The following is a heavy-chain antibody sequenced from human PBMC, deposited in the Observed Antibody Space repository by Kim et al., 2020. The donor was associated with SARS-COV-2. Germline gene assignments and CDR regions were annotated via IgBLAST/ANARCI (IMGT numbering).Heavy chain of an antibody. CDR2: ISWDGGST. CDR3: AKDMRASSVTTDGDLTYYSCYYGMDV. CDR1: GFTFDDYT. J-gene: IGHJ6*02. V-gene: IGHV3-43*01. D-gene: IGHD4-17*01. Sequence: GGSLRLSCAASGFTFDDYTMHWVRQAPGKGLEWVSLISWDGGSTYYADSVKGRFTISRDNSKNSLYLQMNSLRTEDTALYYCAKDMRASSVTTDGDLTYYSCYYGMDVWGQGTTVTVSS.